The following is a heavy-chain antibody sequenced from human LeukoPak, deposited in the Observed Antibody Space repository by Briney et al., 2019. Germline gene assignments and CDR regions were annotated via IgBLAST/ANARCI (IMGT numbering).Heavy chain of an antibody. J-gene: IGHJ4*02. Sequence: GESLKISCKGSGYSFSSYWISWVRQMPGKGLEWMGRIDPGDSFTKYRPSLEGRVTISADKSFSTAYLQWTSLKASDTAMYYCARHAKAYGSSCDYWGQGTLVTVSS. D-gene: IGHD6-13*01. CDR1: GYSFSSYW. V-gene: IGHV5-10-1*01. CDR2: IDPGDSFT. CDR3: ARHAKAYGSSCDY.